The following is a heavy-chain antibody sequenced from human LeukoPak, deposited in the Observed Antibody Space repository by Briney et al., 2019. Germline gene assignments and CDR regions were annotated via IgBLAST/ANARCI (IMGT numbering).Heavy chain of an antibody. CDR1: GGSISSRPYC. V-gene: IGHV4-39*01. Sequence: ASETLSLTCTVSGGSISSRPYCWGWIRQPPGKGLEWLGSFFYSGNTYYNPSLKSRVTISVDTSKNQFSLRLSSVTAADTAVYHCARLWYYGSGSPTLDYWGQGTLVTVSS. J-gene: IGHJ4*02. D-gene: IGHD3-10*01. CDR3: ARLWYYGSGSPTLDY. CDR2: FFYSGNT.